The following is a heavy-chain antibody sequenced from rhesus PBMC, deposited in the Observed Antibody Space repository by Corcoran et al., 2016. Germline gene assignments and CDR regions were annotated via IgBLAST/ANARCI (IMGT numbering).Heavy chain of an antibody. Sequence: QVQLQQWGEGLVKPSETLSLTCAVYGGSVSGFWWGWIRQPPGTGLEWIGRIHSGGNTNYNPSLKSRVTSSIDTSKNQFSLRLSSVTAADTAVYYCARRGYSYYHGLDSWGQGVVVTVSS. CDR1: GGSVSGFW. J-gene: IGHJ6*01. V-gene: IGHV4-160*01. D-gene: IGHD5-42*01. CDR3: ARRGYSYYHGLDS. CDR2: IHSGGNT.